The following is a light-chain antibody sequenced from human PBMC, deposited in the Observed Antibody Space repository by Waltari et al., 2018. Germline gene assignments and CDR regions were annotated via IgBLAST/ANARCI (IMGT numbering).Light chain of an antibody. CDR1: QNIGNN. J-gene: IGKJ4*01. CDR2: AAS. V-gene: IGKV1-39*01. Sequence: DIQMTQSPSSLSASVGDRVTISCRASQNIGNNLNWYQQKPGKAPKLLIYAASTSQSGVPSRLSGSGSGADFTLTISNLQPEDFATYFCQQTYSTPLTFGGGTKVEIK. CDR3: QQTYSTPLT.